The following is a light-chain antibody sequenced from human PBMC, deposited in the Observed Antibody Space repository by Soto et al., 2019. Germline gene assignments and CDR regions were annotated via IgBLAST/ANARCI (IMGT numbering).Light chain of an antibody. CDR1: SSDVGGYNY. Sequence: QSALTQPASVSGSPGQSITISCTGTSSDVGGYNYVSWYQQHPGKAPKLMIYDVSNRPSGVSNRFSGSKSGNTASLTISGLQAEYEADYSCSSYTSSSAPSAVFGGGTQLTVL. J-gene: IGLJ7*01. V-gene: IGLV2-14*01. CDR3: SSYTSSSAPSAV. CDR2: DVS.